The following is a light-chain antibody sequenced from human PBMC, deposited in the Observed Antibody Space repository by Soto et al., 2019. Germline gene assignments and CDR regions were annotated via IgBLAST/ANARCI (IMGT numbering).Light chain of an antibody. J-gene: IGKJ2*01. CDR3: QQYNGYSPT. Sequence: DIQMTQSPSTLSASVGDRVTITCRASQSISIWLAWHQQKPGKAPKLLIYDASTLQSGVPARFSGSGSGTEFTLTISSLQPDDLASYYCQQYNGYSPTFGQGTKLEIK. CDR2: DAS. CDR1: QSISIW. V-gene: IGKV1-5*01.